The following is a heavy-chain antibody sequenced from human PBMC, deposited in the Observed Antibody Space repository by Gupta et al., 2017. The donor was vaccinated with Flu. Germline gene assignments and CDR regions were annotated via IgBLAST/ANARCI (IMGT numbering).Heavy chain of an antibody. D-gene: IGHD2-2*01. CDR3: AKFLRYCSSTSCPAELDY. CDR1: GFTFSSYA. CDR2: ISGSGGST. Sequence: EVQLLESGGGLVQPGGSLRLSCAASGFTFSSYAMSWVRPPPGKGLEWVSAISGSGGSTYYADSVKGRFTISRDNAKNTLYLQMNSLRAEDTAVYYCAKFLRYCSSTSCPAELDYWGQGTLVTVSS. J-gene: IGHJ4*02. V-gene: IGHV3-23*01.